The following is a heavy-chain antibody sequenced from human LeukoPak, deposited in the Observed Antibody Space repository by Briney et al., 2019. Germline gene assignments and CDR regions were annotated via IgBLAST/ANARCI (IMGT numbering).Heavy chain of an antibody. CDR3: ARGPPYSSSSVFFDY. CDR2: ISSSSSKYI. V-gene: IGHV3-21*01. CDR1: GFTFSSYS. J-gene: IGHJ4*02. D-gene: IGHD6-6*01. Sequence: VQPGGSLRLSCAASGFTFSSYSMHWVRQAPGKGVEWVSSISSSSSKYIYYAEEGKGLFTITRENTKNSQYKQKSSLRAEDTAVYYCARGPPYSSSSVFFDYWGQGTLVTVSS.